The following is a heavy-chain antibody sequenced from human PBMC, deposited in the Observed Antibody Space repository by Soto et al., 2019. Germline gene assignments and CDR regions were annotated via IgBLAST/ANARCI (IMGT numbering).Heavy chain of an antibody. D-gene: IGHD4-17*01. V-gene: IGHV4-31*03. Sequence: SETLSLTCTVSGGSIISGGYYWSWIRQHPGKGLEWIGNIYYSGSTYYNPSLKSRLTISVDTSKNHFSLKLRSVTAADTAVYYCARHLTDYGDYVHYYYGMDVWGQGTTVTVSS. J-gene: IGHJ6*02. CDR1: GGSIISGGYY. CDR3: ARHLTDYGDYVHYYYGMDV. CDR2: IYYSGST.